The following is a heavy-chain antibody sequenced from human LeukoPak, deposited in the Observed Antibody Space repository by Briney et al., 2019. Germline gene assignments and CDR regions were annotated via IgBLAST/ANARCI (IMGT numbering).Heavy chain of an antibody. CDR2: INRGGGGT. Sequence: QSGGSLRLSCAASGFTFTTFTMNWVRQAPGKGLEWVSAINRGGGGTYYADFVKGRFTISRDNSENTLYLQMNSLRAEDTAVYYCARGKYSSGWFDYWGQGTLVTVSS. CDR3: ARGKYSSGWFDY. D-gene: IGHD6-19*01. CDR1: GFTFTTFT. V-gene: IGHV3-23*01. J-gene: IGHJ4*02.